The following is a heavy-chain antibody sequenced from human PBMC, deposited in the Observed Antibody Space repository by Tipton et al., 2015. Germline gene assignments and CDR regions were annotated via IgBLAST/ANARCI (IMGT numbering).Heavy chain of an antibody. J-gene: IGHJ4*02. CDR3: ARHGAGTTIIDY. CDR2: IQYSGST. Sequence: PSLTCSVSSDSISKYYWSWIRQPPGKELEWIGYIQYSGSTNYNPSLKSRVTISVDTSKTQFSLKMNSVTAADTAVYYCARHGAGTTIIDYWGQGSLVTVSS. V-gene: IGHV4-59*08. D-gene: IGHD1-1*01. CDR1: SDSISKYY.